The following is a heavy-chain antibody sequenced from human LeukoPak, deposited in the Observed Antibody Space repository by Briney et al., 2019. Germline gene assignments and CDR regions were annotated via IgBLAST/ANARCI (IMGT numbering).Heavy chain of an antibody. D-gene: IGHD6-25*01. Sequence: PSETLSLTCTVSGGPIGRSTYYWGWIRQPPGKGLEWIGTIYYNGRTYYNPSLESRVTISIDTSKNQFSLRLSSVTAADTAVYYCARHEKITAAAYYFDHWGQGTLVTVSS. V-gene: IGHV4-39*01. CDR2: IYYNGRT. J-gene: IGHJ4*02. CDR1: GGPIGRSTYY. CDR3: ARHEKITAAAYYFDH.